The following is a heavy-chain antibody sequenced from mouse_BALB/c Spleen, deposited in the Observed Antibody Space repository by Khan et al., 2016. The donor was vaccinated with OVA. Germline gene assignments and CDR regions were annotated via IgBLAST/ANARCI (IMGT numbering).Heavy chain of an antibody. CDR2: INYSGGT. CDR1: GYSITSDYA. V-gene: IGHV3-2*02. J-gene: IGHJ3*01. Sequence: VQLKESGPGLVKPSQSLSLTCTVTGYSITSDYAWNWIRQFPGNKLEWMGYINYSGGTSYLPSPKSRISITRDTSRNQSFLQLNSVTTEDSATYYCARWFAYWGQGTLVTVS. CDR3: ARWFAY.